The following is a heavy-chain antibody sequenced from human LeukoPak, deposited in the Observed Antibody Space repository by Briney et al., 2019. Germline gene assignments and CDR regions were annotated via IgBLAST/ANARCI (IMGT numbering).Heavy chain of an antibody. CDR2: IHYSGST. V-gene: IGHV4-39*01. J-gene: IGHJ3*02. CDR1: GGSISSSSHY. Sequence: PPETLSLTCTVSGGSISSSSHYWGWIRQPPGKGLEWIGSIHYSGSTNFNPSLKSRVTISVDTSKNQVSLKLSSVTAADTAVYYCAKHESLIAFDIWGQGTMVTVSS. CDR3: AKHESLIAFDI.